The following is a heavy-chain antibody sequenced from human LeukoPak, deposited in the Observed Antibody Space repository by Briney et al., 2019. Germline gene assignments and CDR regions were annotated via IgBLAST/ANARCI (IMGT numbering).Heavy chain of an antibody. CDR2: ISSSSSYM. J-gene: IGHJ6*02. CDR1: GFTFSSCS. D-gene: IGHD6-19*01. Sequence: GGSLRLSCAASGFTFSSCSMNWVRQAPGKGLEWVSSISSSSSYMYYTDSVKGRFTISRDNARNSLYLQVNSLTAEDTAVYYCAREPSGRYYYSYGLDVWGQGTTVTVSS. V-gene: IGHV3-21*01. CDR3: AREPSGRYYYSYGLDV.